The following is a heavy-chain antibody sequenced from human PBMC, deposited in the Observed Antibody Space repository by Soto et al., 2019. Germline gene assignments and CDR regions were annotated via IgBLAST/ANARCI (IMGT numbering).Heavy chain of an antibody. Sequence: RILYCSSSGFSFSTDSMGWVRQAPGKGLEWVSSISSSGSFMNYADSVKGRFTISRDNAKNSLYLQMNSLRAEDTAVYYCAKDEYYDFWSGSQFDPWGQGTLVTASS. V-gene: IGHV3-21*04. CDR1: GFSFSTDS. J-gene: IGHJ5*02. CDR3: AKDEYYDFWSGSQFDP. D-gene: IGHD3-3*01. CDR2: ISSSGSFM.